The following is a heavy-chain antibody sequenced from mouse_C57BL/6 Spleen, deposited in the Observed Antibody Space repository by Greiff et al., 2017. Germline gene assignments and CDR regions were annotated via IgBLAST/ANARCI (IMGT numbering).Heavy chain of an antibody. D-gene: IGHD2-12*01. V-gene: IGHV5-4*01. Sequence: EVMLVESGGGLVKPGGSLKLSCAASGFTFSSYAMSWVRQTPEKRLEWVATISAGGSYTYYPDNVKGRFTISRDNAKNNLYLQMSHLKSEDTAMYYCARDRVYDNYAMDYWGQGTSVTVSS. CDR2: ISAGGSYT. CDR3: ARDRVYDNYAMDY. J-gene: IGHJ4*01. CDR1: GFTFSSYA.